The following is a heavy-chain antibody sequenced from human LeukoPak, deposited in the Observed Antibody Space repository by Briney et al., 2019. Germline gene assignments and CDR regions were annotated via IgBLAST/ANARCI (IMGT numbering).Heavy chain of an antibody. CDR3: ARDPDTTYYYDSSGYRYYYYGMDV. CDR2: TYYRSKWYN. V-gene: IGHV6-1*01. Sequence: SQTLSLTCAISGDSVSSNSAAWNRIRQSPTRGLEWLGRTYYRSKWYNDYAVSVKSRITINPDTSKNQFSLQLNSVTPEDTAVYYCARDPDTTYYYDSSGYRYYYYGMDVWGQGTTVTVSS. J-gene: IGHJ6*02. D-gene: IGHD3-22*01. CDR1: GDSVSSNSAA.